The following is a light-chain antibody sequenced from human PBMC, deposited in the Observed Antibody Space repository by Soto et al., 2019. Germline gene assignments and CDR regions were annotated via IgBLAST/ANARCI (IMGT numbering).Light chain of an antibody. V-gene: IGKV1-39*01. CDR3: QHSYSTPT. CDR2: AAS. CDR1: QSISSY. Sequence: DIHTTQSPSSLSASVGHRVTITSRASQSISSYVSWYQQKPGEAPKLLIYAASSLQSGVASRFGSSGGGTDFTLTISSQQPEDLASYCYQHSYSTPTFGQGTRLEIK. J-gene: IGKJ5*01.